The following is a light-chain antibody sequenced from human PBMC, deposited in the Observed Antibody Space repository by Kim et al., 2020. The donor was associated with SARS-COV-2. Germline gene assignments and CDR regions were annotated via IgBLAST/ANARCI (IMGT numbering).Light chain of an antibody. Sequence: SSELTKDPAVSVALGQTVRITCQGDSLRSYYATWYQQKPRQAPVIVIYDKNSRTSGTPDRFSGSSSGNTASLTITGAQAEDEADYYCNSRDSSNNHVIFGGGTQLTVL. J-gene: IGLJ2*01. CDR1: SLRSYY. CDR3: NSRDSSNNHVI. CDR2: DKN. V-gene: IGLV3-19*01.